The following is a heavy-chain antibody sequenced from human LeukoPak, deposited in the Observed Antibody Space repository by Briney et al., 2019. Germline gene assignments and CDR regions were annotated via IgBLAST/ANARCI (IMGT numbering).Heavy chain of an antibody. CDR3: AKEITVSAAGSDWFDP. V-gene: IGHV1-69*04. D-gene: IGHD6-13*01. J-gene: IGHJ5*02. CDR1: GGTFSSYA. CDR2: ITPIRAIT. Sequence: SVKVSCKASGGTFSSYAITWVRQAPGQGLEWMGRITPIRAITKYAQKFQGRVTITADKSTSTAYMELSSLRSEDTAVYYCAKEITVSAAGSDWFDPWGQGTLVTVSS.